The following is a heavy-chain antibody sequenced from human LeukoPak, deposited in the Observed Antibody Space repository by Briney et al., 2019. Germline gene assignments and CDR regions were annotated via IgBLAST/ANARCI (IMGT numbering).Heavy chain of an antibody. V-gene: IGHV3-21*01. Sequence: GGSLRLSCAASGFTFSSFSMNWVRQAPGKGLEWVSSISSSSTYIYYADSVKGRFTISRDNAKNSLYLQMNSLRAEDTAVYYCVRRADDAFDFWGQGTLVTVSS. CDR1: GFTFSSFS. J-gene: IGHJ3*01. CDR2: ISSSSTYI. CDR3: VRRADDAFDF.